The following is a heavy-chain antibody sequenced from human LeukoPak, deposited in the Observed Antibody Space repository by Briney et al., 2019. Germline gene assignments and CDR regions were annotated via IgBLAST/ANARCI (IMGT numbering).Heavy chain of an antibody. Sequence: SETLSLTCTVSGGSISSGSYYWSWIRQPAGKGLEWMGSIYYSGTTYYNPSLKSRVTISVDTSKNQFSLKVSSVTAADTAVYYCARHSTVTTGTIGYWGQGTLVTVSS. V-gene: IGHV4-39*01. CDR1: GGSISSGSYY. CDR3: ARHSTVTTGTIGY. J-gene: IGHJ4*02. CDR2: IYYSGTT. D-gene: IGHD4-17*01.